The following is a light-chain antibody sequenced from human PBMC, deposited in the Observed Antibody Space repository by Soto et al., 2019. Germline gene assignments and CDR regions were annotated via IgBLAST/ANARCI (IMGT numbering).Light chain of an antibody. CDR3: QHRSNWPWT. J-gene: IGKJ1*01. Sequence: EIVLTQSPATLSLSPGERATLSCRASQSVRSNLAWYQQKPGQAPRLLIYDASNSATGIPARFSGSGSGTEFTLAISSLEPEDFAVYYCQHRSNWPWTFGQGTKVEI. CDR2: DAS. CDR1: QSVRSN. V-gene: IGKV3-11*01.